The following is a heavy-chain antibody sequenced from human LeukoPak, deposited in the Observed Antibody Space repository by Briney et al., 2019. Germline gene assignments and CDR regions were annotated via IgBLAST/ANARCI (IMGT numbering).Heavy chain of an antibody. CDR2: IRSSGSTI. CDR3: ARVTYYYESGGSLSYYYMDV. CDR1: GFTLSNYE. Sequence: GGSLRLSCAASGFTLSNYEVKWVRQAPEKGLEWVSHIRSSGSTIYYADSVKGRFTISRDNAKNSLHLLMNSLRVEDTAVYHCARVTYYYESGGSLSYYYMDVWGKGTTVTVSS. D-gene: IGHD3-22*01. J-gene: IGHJ6*03. V-gene: IGHV3-48*03.